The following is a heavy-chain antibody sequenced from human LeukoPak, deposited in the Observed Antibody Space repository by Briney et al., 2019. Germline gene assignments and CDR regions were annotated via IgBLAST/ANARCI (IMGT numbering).Heavy chain of an antibody. CDR2: INHSGST. J-gene: IGHJ3*02. Sequence: KPSETLSLTCAVYGGSFSGYYWSWIRQPPGNGLEWIGEINHSGSTNYNPSLKSRVTISVDTSKNQFSLKLSSVTAADTAVYYCARHYGVHAFDIWGQGTMVTVSS. CDR1: GGSFSGYY. V-gene: IGHV4-34*01. CDR3: ARHYGVHAFDI. D-gene: IGHD4-17*01.